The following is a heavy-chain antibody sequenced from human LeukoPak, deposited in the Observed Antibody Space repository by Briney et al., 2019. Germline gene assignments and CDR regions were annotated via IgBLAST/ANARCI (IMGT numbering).Heavy chain of an antibody. V-gene: IGHV1-2*02. CDR2: INPNSGDT. Sequence: ASVKVSCKASGYTFTGYYMHWVRQALGQGLEWMGWINPNSGDTNYAQKFQGRVTMTRDTSVSTAYMELTRLRSDDTAVYYCARELFAVAAATPNLFDPWGQGTLVTVSS. CDR1: GYTFTGYY. J-gene: IGHJ5*02. CDR3: ARELFAVAAATPNLFDP. D-gene: IGHD2-15*01.